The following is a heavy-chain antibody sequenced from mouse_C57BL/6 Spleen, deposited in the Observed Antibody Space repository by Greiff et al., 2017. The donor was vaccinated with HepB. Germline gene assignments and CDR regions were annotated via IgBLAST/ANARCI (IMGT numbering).Heavy chain of an antibody. CDR3: TPYYSNYWYFDV. V-gene: IGHV1-15*01. Sequence: VQLQQSGAELVRPGASVTLSCKASGYTFTDYEMHWVKQTPVHGLEWIGAIDPETGGTAYNQKFKGKAILTADKSSSTAYMELRSLTSEDSAVYYCTPYYSNYWYFDVWGTGTTVTVSS. CDR1: GYTFTDYE. J-gene: IGHJ1*03. D-gene: IGHD2-5*01. CDR2: IDPETGGT.